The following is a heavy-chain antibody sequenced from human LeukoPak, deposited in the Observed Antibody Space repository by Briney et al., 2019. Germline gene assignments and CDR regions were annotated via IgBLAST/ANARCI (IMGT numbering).Heavy chain of an antibody. Sequence: PSETLSLTCAVYGGSFSGYYWSWIRQPPGKGLEWIGEINHSGSTNYNPSLKSRVTISVDTSKNQFSLKLSSVTAADTAVYYCARRPYYYDSSGYPLNWFDPWGQGTLVTVSS. CDR1: GGSFSGYY. V-gene: IGHV4-34*01. J-gene: IGHJ5*02. CDR3: ARRPYYYDSSGYPLNWFDP. CDR2: INHSGST. D-gene: IGHD3-22*01.